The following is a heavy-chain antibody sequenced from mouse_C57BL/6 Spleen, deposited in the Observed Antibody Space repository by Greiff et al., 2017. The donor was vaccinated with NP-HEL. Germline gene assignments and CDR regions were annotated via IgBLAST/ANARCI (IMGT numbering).Heavy chain of an antibody. Sequence: QVQLQRSGAELLKPGASVRLSCRASGYTFTESTIHWVKRRPGQGLGWIGWFYPGSGSITSNGKFRDKATLTADKTSSTVYMELSRLTSEDSAVYYCAGHEDRVNWDGAFAYWGQGTLVTVSA. CDR1: GYTFTEST. V-gene: IGHV1-62-2*01. J-gene: IGHJ3*01. D-gene: IGHD4-1*01. CDR3: AGHEDRVNWDGAFAY. CDR2: FYPGSGSI.